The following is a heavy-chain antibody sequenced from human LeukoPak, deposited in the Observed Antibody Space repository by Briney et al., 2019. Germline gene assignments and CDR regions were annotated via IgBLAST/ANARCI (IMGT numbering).Heavy chain of an antibody. CDR1: GFTFSTYP. CDR3: ASFPGSYYDYYYGMDV. D-gene: IGHD3-10*01. Sequence: GGSLRLSCAASGFTFSTYPMNWVRQAPGKGLEWISHIRDSGTTDYADSVKGRFTISRDNAKNSLYLQLSSLRAEDTAVYYCASFPGSYYDYYYGMDVWGQGTTVTVSS. J-gene: IGHJ6*02. CDR2: IRDSGTT. V-gene: IGHV3-69-1*01.